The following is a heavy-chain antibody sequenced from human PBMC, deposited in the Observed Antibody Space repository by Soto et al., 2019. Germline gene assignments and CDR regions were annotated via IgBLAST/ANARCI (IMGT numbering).Heavy chain of an antibody. CDR1: GYTFTSYG. Sequence: GASVKVSCKASGYTFTSYGISWVRQAPGQGLEWMGWISAYNGNTNYAQKLQGRVTMTTDTSTSTAYMELRSLRSDDTAVYYCARDPPSWGTAYYDMSGYSCYWGQGTLVTVSA. D-gene: IGHD3-22*01. J-gene: IGHJ4*02. CDR2: ISAYNGNT. CDR3: ARDPPSWGTAYYDMSGYSCY. V-gene: IGHV1-18*01.